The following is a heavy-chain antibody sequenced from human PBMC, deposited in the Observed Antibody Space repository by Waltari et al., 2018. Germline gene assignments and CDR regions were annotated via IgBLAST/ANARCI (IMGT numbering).Heavy chain of an antibody. V-gene: IGHV3-23*01. CDR1: GFTFSSYA. CDR3: ATDDSSGYLGFYYFDY. D-gene: IGHD3-22*01. J-gene: IGHJ4*02. CDR2: ISGSGGRT. Sequence: EVQLLESGGGLVQPGGSLRLSCAASGFTFSSYAMSWVRQAPGKGLEWVSAISGSGGRTYYADSVKGRFTISRDNSKNTLYLQMNSLRAEDTAVYYCATDDSSGYLGFYYFDYWGQGTLVTVSS.